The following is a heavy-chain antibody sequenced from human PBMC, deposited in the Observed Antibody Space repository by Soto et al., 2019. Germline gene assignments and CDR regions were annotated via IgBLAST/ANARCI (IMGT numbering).Heavy chain of an antibody. CDR3: AKSGRRARYYDYVWGSYRGLYYYYGMDV. V-gene: IGHV3-23*01. CDR2: ISGSGGST. D-gene: IGHD3-16*02. Sequence: EVQLLESGGGLVQPGGSLRLSCAASGFTFSSYAMSWVRQAPGKGLEWVSAISGSGGSTYYADSVKGRFTISRDNSKNTLYLQMNSLRAEDTAVYYCAKSGRRARYYDYVWGSYRGLYYYYGMDVWGQGTTVTVSS. CDR1: GFTFSSYA. J-gene: IGHJ6*02.